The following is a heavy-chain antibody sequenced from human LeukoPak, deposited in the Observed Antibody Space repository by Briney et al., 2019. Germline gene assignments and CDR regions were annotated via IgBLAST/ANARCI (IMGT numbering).Heavy chain of an antibody. CDR2: ISWNSGSI. CDR1: GFTFDDYA. D-gene: IGHD1-26*01. V-gene: IGHV3-9*01. J-gene: IGHJ6*02. CDR3: AKEPRGAIYYYGMDV. Sequence: GGSLRLSCAASGFTFDDYAVHWVRQALGKGLEWVSGISWNSGSIGYADSVKGRFTISRDNAKNSLYLQMNSLRAEDTALYYCAKEPRGAIYYYGMDVWGQGTTVTVSS.